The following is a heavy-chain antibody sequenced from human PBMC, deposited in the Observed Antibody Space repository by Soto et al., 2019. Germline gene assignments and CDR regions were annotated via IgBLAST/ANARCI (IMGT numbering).Heavy chain of an antibody. CDR2: ISGSGGST. D-gene: IGHD2-15*01. CDR3: AKGSPLLLGPLYY. Sequence: GGSLRLSCAASGFTFSSYAMSWVSQAPGKGWEWVSAISGSGGSTYYAGSVKGRFNISRDNSKNTLYLQMNSLRAEDTAVYYCAKGSPLLLGPLYYWGQGTLVSVSS. J-gene: IGHJ4*02. CDR1: GFTFSSYA. V-gene: IGHV3-23*01.